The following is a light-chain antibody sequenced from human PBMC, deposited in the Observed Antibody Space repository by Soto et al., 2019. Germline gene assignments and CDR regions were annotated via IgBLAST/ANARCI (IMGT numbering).Light chain of an antibody. V-gene: IGLV2-14*03. CDR1: SSDVGGYNY. CDR3: SSYSRSTTLDV. J-gene: IGLJ1*01. CDR2: DVN. Sequence: QSALTQPASVSGSPGQSITISCTGTSSDVGGYNYVSWYQHHPGQAPKLMIYDVNTRPSGVSNRFSGSKSGNTASLTISGLQAEDEADYYCSSYSRSTTLDVFGTGTKVTVL.